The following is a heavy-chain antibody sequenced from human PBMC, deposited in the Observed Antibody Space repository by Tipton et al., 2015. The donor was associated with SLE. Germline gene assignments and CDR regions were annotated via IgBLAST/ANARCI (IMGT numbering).Heavy chain of an antibody. Sequence: TLSLTCTVSGGSISSGSYYWSWIRQPAGKGLEWIGHIDTSGSTNYNPSLKSRVTISVDTSKNQFSLKLSSVTAADTAVYYCARDPHMVQGSNAFDIWGQGTMVTVSS. J-gene: IGHJ3*02. CDR2: IDTSGST. CDR3: ARDPHMVQGSNAFDI. V-gene: IGHV4-61*09. CDR1: GGSISSGSYY. D-gene: IGHD3-10*01.